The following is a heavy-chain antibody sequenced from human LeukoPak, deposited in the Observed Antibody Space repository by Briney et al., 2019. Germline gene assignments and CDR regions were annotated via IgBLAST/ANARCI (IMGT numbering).Heavy chain of an antibody. CDR1: GFTFSSYN. CDR3: ARVLLSIIPLWSGYYTGNWFDP. CDR2: ISTSSIYI. Sequence: GGSLRLSCAASGFTFSSYNMNWVRQAPGKGLEWVSSISTSSIYIYYADSVKGRFTISRDNAKHSLFLQMNSLRAEDTAVYYCARVLLSIIPLWSGYYTGNWFDPWGQGTLVTVSS. J-gene: IGHJ5*02. V-gene: IGHV3-21*01. D-gene: IGHD3-3*01.